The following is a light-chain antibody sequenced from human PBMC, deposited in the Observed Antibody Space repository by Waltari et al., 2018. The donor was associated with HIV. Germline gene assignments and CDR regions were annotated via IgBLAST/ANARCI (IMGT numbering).Light chain of an antibody. V-gene: IGKV3-20*01. CDR1: QSVSSSY. Sequence: IALTQSPGTLSLSPGSRATLSCRASQSVSSSYLAWYQQKPGQAPRLLIYGASSRATGIPDRFSGSGSGTDFTLTISRLEPEDFAVYYCQQYGSSPRTFGGGTKVEIK. CDR2: GAS. J-gene: IGKJ4*01. CDR3: QQYGSSPRT.